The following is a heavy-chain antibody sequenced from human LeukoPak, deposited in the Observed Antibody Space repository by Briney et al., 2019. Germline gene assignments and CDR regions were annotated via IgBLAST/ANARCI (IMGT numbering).Heavy chain of an antibody. CDR2: INPDTGGT. CDR3: ATITGTLFDY. J-gene: IGHJ4*02. CDR1: GGTFSSYA. D-gene: IGHD1-20*01. V-gene: IGHV1-2*02. Sequence: ASVKVSCKASGGTFSSYAISWVRQAPGQGLEWMGWINPDTGGTSYAQKFQGRVTMTRDTPISTAYMDLSSLRSDDTAVYYCATITGTLFDYWGQGTLVTVSS.